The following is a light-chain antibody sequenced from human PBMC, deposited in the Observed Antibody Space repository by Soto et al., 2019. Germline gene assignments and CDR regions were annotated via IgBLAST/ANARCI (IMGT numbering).Light chain of an antibody. V-gene: IGLV6-57*03. CDR2: EDN. J-gene: IGLJ1*01. Sequence: NFMLTQPHSVSESPGKTVTISCTRSSGSIASNYVQWYQQRPGSAPTTVIYEDNQRPSGVPDRFSGSIDSSSNSASLTISGLKTEEEADYYCQSYDSSNQGVFGTGTKLTVL. CDR3: QSYDSSNQGV. CDR1: SGSIASNY.